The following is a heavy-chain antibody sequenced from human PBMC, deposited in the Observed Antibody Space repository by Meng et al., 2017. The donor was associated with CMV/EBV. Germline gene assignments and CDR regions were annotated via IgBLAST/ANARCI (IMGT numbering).Heavy chain of an antibody. CDR3: ASSGIGGATVGDFDI. J-gene: IGHJ3*02. CDR1: GGSVSSGSYY. D-gene: IGHD1-26*01. Sequence: SETLSLTCTVSGGSVSSGSYYWSWIRQPPGKGLEWIGYIYYSGSTNYNPSLKSRVTISVDTSKNQFSLKLSSVTAADTAVYYCASSGIGGATVGDFDIWGQGTMVTVSS. V-gene: IGHV4-61*01. CDR2: IYYSGST.